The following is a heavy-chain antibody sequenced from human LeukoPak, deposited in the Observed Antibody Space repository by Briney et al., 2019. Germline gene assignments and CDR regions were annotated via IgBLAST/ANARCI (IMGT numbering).Heavy chain of an antibody. Sequence: PGGSLRLSCAASGFTFSSYDMHWVRQATGKGLEWVSATGTAGDTYYPGSVKGRFTSSRDNSKNTLYLQMNSLRAEDTAVYYCAKDRPHPSVEPTNFDYWGQGTLVTVSS. D-gene: IGHD5/OR15-5a*01. J-gene: IGHJ4*02. CDR3: AKDRPHPSVEPTNFDY. V-gene: IGHV3-13*04. CDR2: TGTAGDT. CDR1: GFTFSSYD.